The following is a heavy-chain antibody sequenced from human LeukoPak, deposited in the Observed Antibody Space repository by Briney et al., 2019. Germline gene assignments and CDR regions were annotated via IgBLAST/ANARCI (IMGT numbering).Heavy chain of an antibody. CDR2: ISYDGSTK. V-gene: IGHV3-30*02. Sequence: PGGSLRLSCAASGFSFSSHAMHWVSQAPGKGLGWVAFISYDGSTKTYADSVKGRFTISRDNSKNTLYLQMNSLRAEDTAVYYCAKDSSQGVSYYYYYYMDVWGKGTTVTVSS. CDR3: AKDSSQGVSYYYYYYMDV. J-gene: IGHJ6*03. D-gene: IGHD3-16*01. CDR1: GFSFSSHA.